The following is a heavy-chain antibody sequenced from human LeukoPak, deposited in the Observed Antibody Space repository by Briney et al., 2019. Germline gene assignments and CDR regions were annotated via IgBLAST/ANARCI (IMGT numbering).Heavy chain of an antibody. CDR1: GFTVSSNY. J-gene: IGHJ4*02. CDR3: TTILLYSSSWYFDY. CDR2: IYSGGST. V-gene: IGHV3-53*01. Sequence: GGSLRLSCAASGFTVSSNYMSWVRQAPGKGLEWVSVIYSGGSTYYADSVKGRFTISRDNSKNTLYLQMNSLRAEDTAVYYCTTILLYSSSWYFDYWGQGTLVTVSS. D-gene: IGHD6-13*01.